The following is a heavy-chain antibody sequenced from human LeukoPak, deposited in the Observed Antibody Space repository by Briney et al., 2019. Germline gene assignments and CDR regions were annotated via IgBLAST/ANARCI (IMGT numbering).Heavy chain of an antibody. CDR1: GYTFTGYY. CDR2: INPNSGGT. V-gene: IGHV1-2*02. CDR3: ARDRQPAAGTPAFDY. J-gene: IGHJ4*02. Sequence: GASVKVSCKASGYTFTGYYMHWVRQAPGQGLEWMGWINPNSGGTNYAQKFQGRVTMTRDMSISTAYMELSRLRSDDTAVYYCARDRQPAAGTPAFDYWGQGTLVTVSS. D-gene: IGHD6-13*01.